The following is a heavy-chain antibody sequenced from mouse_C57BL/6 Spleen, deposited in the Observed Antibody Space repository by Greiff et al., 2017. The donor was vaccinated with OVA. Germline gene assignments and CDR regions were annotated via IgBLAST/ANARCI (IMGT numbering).Heavy chain of an antibody. CDR2: ISSGSSTI. V-gene: IGHV5-17*01. CDR3: ARPNWYYFDY. CDR1: GFTFSDYG. D-gene: IGHD4-1*02. Sequence: EVKVVESGGGLVKPGGSLKLSCAASGFTFSDYGMHWVRQAPEKGLEWVAYISSGSSTIYYADTVKGRFTISRDNAKNTLFLQMTSLRSEDTAMYYCARPNWYYFDYWGQGTTLTVSS. J-gene: IGHJ2*01.